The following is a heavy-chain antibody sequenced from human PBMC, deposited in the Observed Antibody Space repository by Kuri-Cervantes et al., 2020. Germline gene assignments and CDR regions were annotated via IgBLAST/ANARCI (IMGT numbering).Heavy chain of an antibody. V-gene: IGHV1-69*05. CDR3: ATRSCSGGNCYPIDAFDF. CDR1: GGTFNNSA. D-gene: IGHD2-15*01. CDR2: IIPIFPTP. J-gene: IGHJ3*01. Sequence: SVKVSCKASGGTFNNSAFSWVRQAPGQGLEWVGGIIPIFPTPDYAQRFQGRVTITRDESTSTASMELSTLRSDDTAVYYCATRSCSGGNCYPIDAFDFWGQGTLVT.